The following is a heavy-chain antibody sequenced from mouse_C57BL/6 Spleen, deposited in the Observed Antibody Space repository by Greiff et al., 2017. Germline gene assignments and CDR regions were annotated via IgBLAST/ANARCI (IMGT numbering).Heavy chain of an antibody. V-gene: IGHV1-82*01. D-gene: IGHD1-1*01. CDR1: GYAFSSSW. CDR3: ARESYAFAY. Sequence: QVQLQQSGPELVKPGASVKISCKASGYAFSSSWMNWVKQRPGQGLEWIGRIYPGDGDTNYNGKFKGKATLTADKSSSTAYMQLSSLTSEDSAVYFCARESYAFAYWGQGTLVTVSA. J-gene: IGHJ3*01. CDR2: IYPGDGDT.